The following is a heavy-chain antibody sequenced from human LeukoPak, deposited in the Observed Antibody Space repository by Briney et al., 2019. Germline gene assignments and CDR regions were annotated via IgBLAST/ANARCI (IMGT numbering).Heavy chain of an antibody. J-gene: IGHJ3*02. CDR2: IYYSGST. D-gene: IGHD3-16*02. CDR3: ARDFIVVDAFDI. V-gene: IGHV4-39*02. CDR1: GGSISSSSYY. Sequence: SETLSLTCTVSGGSISSSSYYWGWIRQPPGKGLEWIGSIYYSGSTYYNPSLKSRVTISVDTSKNQFSLKLSSVTAVDTAVYYCARDFIVVDAFDIWGQGTLVTVSS.